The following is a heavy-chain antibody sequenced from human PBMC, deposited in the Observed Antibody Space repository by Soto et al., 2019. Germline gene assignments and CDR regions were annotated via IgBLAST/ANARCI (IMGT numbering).Heavy chain of an antibody. D-gene: IGHD3-22*01. J-gene: IGHJ4*02. V-gene: IGHV1-69*02. CDR3: ARSLLGDYYDSDGLDN. Sequence: QVQLVQSGTEVKKPGASVTVSCKASGGPYSKYSISWVRQAPGQGLELMGRIIPIFDRTNYAQKFQGRVTITADKSTSTVYMDLSSLRSEDTAVYYCARSLLGDYYDSDGLDNWGQGTLVTVSS. CDR1: GGPYSKYS. CDR2: IIPIFDRT.